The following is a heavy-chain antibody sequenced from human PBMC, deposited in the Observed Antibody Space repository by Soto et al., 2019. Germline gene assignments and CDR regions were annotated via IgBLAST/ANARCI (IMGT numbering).Heavy chain of an antibody. Sequence: ASLKISGKGSGYSFTSYWIGWVRQMPGKGLEWMGIIYPGDSDTRYSPSFQGQVTISADKSISTAYLQWSSLKASDTAMYYCERAYGLHFFGYWGQGTLVTASS. CDR2: IYPGDSDT. CDR1: GYSFTSYW. D-gene: IGHD3-10*01. CDR3: ERAYGLHFFGY. V-gene: IGHV5-51*01. J-gene: IGHJ4*02.